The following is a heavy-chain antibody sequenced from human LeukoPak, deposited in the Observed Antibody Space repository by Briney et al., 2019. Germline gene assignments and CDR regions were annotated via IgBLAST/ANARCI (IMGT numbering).Heavy chain of an antibody. CDR3: AREAVGYSGYYFDY. V-gene: IGHV4-4*07. CDR1: GGSISSYY. Sequence: SQTLSLTCTVSGGSISSYYWSWIRQPAGKGLEWIGRIYTSGSTNYNPSLKSRVTMSVDTSKNQFSLKLSSVTAADTAVYYCAREAVGYSGYYFDYWGQGTLVTVSS. J-gene: IGHJ4*02. CDR2: IYTSGST. D-gene: IGHD5-12*01.